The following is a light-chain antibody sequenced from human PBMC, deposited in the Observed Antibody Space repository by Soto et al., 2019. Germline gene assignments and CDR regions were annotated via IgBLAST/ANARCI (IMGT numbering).Light chain of an antibody. CDR1: QIVSSDF. CDR3: QQYGNSPIT. V-gene: IGKV3-20*01. J-gene: IGKJ5*01. Sequence: VLTQSPGTLSLSPGERATLSCRASQIVSSDFLAWYQQKPGQAPRLLIYGASSRATGTPDRFSGSGSGTDFTLTISRLEPEDFAVYYCQQYGNSPITFAQGTRLE. CDR2: GAS.